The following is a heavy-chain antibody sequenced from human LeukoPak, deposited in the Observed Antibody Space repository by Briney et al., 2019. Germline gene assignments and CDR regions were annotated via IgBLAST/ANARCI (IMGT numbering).Heavy chain of an antibody. Sequence: SETLSLTCTVSGGSISSYYWSWIRQPAGKGLEWIGRIYTSGSTNYNPSLKSRVTMSVDTSKNQFSLKLSSVTAADTAVYYCARAPYSTVPNWLDPWGQGTLVTVSS. CDR1: GGSISSYY. CDR3: ARAPYSTVPNWLDP. J-gene: IGHJ5*02. CDR2: IYTSGST. D-gene: IGHD4-17*01. V-gene: IGHV4-4*07.